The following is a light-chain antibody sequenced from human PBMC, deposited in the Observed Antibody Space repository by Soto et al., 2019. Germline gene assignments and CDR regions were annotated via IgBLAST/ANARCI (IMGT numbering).Light chain of an antibody. CDR1: QSVSSN. J-gene: IGKJ1*01. V-gene: IGKV3-20*01. CDR3: QQYEAVVT. CDR2: GAS. Sequence: EIVMTQSPATLSVSPGERATLSCRASQSVSSNLAWYQQKPGQAPRLLIYGASRRATGIPDRFSGSGSGTDFTLTISRLEPEDVAVYYCQQYEAVVTFGQGTKVDIK.